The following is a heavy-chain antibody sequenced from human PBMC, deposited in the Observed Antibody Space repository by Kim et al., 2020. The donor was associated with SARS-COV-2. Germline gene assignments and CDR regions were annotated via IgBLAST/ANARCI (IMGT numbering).Heavy chain of an antibody. CDR2: IYPGDSDT. CDR1: GYSFTSYW. V-gene: IGHV5-51*01. CDR3: ARHGSSSPGRLDAFGI. Sequence: GESLKISCKGSGYSFTSYWIGWVRQMPGKGLEWMGIIYPGDSDTRYSPSFQGQVTISADESISTAYLQWSGLKASDTAMYYCARHGSSSPGRLDAFGIWGRGTMVTVSS. J-gene: IGHJ3*02. D-gene: IGHD6-6*01.